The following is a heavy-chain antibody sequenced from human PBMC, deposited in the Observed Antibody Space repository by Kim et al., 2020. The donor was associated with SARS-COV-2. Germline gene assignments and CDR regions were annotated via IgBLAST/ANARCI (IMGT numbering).Heavy chain of an antibody. V-gene: IGHV4-59*09. J-gene: IGHJ4*02. D-gene: IGHD4-17*01. Sequence: GATNSNPSLKGRVTISVDMSKNPFSLKLTSVTAADTAVYYCASGHGGNGYWGQGTLVTVSS. CDR3: ASGHGGNGY. CDR2: GAT.